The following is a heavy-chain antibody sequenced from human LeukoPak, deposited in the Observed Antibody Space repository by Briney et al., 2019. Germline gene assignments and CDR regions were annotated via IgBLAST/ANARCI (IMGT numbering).Heavy chain of an antibody. V-gene: IGHV1-3*01. Sequence: ASVKVSCKASGYTFTSYAMHWVRQAPGQRLEWMGWINAGNGNTKYSQKFQGRVTITRDTSASTAYMELSSLRSEDTAVYYCARDGIVVVPAASVSHAFDIWGQGTMVTVSS. CDR3: ARDGIVVVPAASVSHAFDI. CDR1: GYTFTSYA. D-gene: IGHD2-2*01. J-gene: IGHJ3*02. CDR2: INAGNGNT.